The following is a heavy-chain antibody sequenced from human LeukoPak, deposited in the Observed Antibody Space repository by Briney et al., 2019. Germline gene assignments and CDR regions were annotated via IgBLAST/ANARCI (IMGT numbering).Heavy chain of an antibody. CDR1: GFTFSSYA. V-gene: IGHV3-23*01. J-gene: IGHJ4*02. Sequence: QTGGSLRLSCAASGFTFSSYAMSWVRQAPGKGLEWVSAISGSGGSTYYADSVKGRFTISRDNSKNTLYLQMNSLRAEDTAVYYCARDSELAVAGTYYFDYWGQGTLVTVSS. CDR3: ARDSELAVAGTYYFDY. CDR2: ISGSGGST. D-gene: IGHD6-19*01.